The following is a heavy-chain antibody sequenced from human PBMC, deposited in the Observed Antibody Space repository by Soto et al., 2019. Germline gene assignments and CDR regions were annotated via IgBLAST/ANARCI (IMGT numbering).Heavy chain of an antibody. CDR3: ARDGTPVTMVVAATGFDYYYYGMDV. Sequence: KPGGSLRLSCAASGFTFSSYSMNWVRQAPGKGLEWVSSISSSSSYRYYADSVKGRFTISRDNAKNSLYLQMNSLRAEDTAVYYCARDGTPVTMVVAATGFDYYYYGMDVWGQGTTVTVSS. CDR2: ISSSSSYR. CDR1: GFTFSSYS. J-gene: IGHJ6*02. D-gene: IGHD2-15*01. V-gene: IGHV3-21*01.